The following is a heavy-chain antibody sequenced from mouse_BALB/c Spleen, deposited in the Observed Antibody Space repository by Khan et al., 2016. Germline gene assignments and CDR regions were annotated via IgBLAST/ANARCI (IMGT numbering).Heavy chain of an antibody. J-gene: IGHJ3*01. Sequence: QIQLVQSGPELKKPGETVKISCKASGYTFTNYGMNWVKQAPGKGLNWMGWINTYTGEPTYADDFKGRFAFSLETSASTAYLQINNLKNEDTATXFCASPDYGSSRVFAYCGQWTLVTVSA. CDR3: ASPDYGSSRVFAY. D-gene: IGHD1-1*01. CDR1: GYTFTNYG. V-gene: IGHV9-3-1*01. CDR2: INTYTGEP.